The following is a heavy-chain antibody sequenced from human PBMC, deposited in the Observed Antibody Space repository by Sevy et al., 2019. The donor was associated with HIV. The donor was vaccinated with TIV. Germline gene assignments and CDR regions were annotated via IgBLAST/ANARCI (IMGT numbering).Heavy chain of an antibody. Sequence: ASVKVSCKTSGYTFSNFDINWVRQAPGQGLEWLGWMTPSNGYTGYAQKFQGRVTMTRDTSLSTAYMELRGLTSGDTAIYYCARGKVGVTIAFWGQGSLVTVSS. CDR2: MTPSNGYT. CDR1: GYTFSNFD. D-gene: IGHD1-26*01. CDR3: ARGKVGVTIAF. V-gene: IGHV1-8*01. J-gene: IGHJ4*02.